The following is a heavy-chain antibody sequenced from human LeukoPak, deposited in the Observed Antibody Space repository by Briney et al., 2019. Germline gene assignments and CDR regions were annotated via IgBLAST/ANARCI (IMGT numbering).Heavy chain of an antibody. J-gene: IGHJ5*02. CDR1: GGSISSYY. Sequence: SETLSLTCTVSGGSISSYYWSWIRQPPGKGLEWIGYIYYSGSTNYNPSLKSRVTISVDTSKNQLSLKLSSVTAADTAVYYCARDRDYGDFNWFDPWGQGTLVTVSS. V-gene: IGHV4-59*01. D-gene: IGHD4-17*01. CDR3: ARDRDYGDFNWFDP. CDR2: IYYSGST.